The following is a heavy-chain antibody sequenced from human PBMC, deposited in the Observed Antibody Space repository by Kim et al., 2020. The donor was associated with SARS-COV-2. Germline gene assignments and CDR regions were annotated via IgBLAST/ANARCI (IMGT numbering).Heavy chain of an antibody. CDR3: ARAGGGL. J-gene: IGHJ4*02. V-gene: IGHV1-69*01. CDR2: FGTA. Sequence: FGTANYAQKFQGRVTITADESTSTAYMGLSSLRSEDTAVYYCARAGGGLWGQGTLVTVSS. D-gene: IGHD3-16*01.